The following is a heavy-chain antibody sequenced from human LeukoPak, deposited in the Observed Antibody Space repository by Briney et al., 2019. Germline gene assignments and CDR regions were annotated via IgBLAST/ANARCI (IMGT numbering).Heavy chain of an antibody. J-gene: IGHJ6*02. CDR2: ISSSGNTI. V-gene: IGHV3-11*01. CDR3: ARITADGYGMDV. Sequence: GGSLRLSCAASEFTFTDYYMTWIRQAPGKGLEWVSYISSSGNTIYYADSVKGRLTISRDNAKNSLYLQMNSLRAEDTAVYYCARITADGYGMDVWGQGTTVTVSS. D-gene: IGHD6-13*01. CDR1: EFTFTDYY.